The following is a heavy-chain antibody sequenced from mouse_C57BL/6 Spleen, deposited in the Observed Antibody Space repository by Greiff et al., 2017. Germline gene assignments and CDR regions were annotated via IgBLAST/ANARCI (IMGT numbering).Heavy chain of an antibody. Sequence: QVQLQQPGAELVRPGSSVKLSCKASGYTFTSYWMHWVKQRPIQGLEWIGNIDPSDSETHYNQKFKDKATLTVDKSSSTAYMQLSSLTSEDSAVYYGARHYGSSLDYYAMDYWGQGTSVTVSS. CDR3: ARHYGSSLDYYAMDY. CDR2: IDPSDSET. J-gene: IGHJ4*01. D-gene: IGHD1-1*01. V-gene: IGHV1-52*01. CDR1: GYTFTSYW.